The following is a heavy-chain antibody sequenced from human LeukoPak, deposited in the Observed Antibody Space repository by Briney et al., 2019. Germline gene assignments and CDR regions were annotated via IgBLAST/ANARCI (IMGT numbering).Heavy chain of an antibody. J-gene: IGHJ6*02. CDR2: IGSSGHTI. CDR3: ARDGSRYCSSRSCYSGYYYYGMDV. V-gene: IGHV3-11*01. CDR1: GFTFSDYY. D-gene: IGHD2-2*01. Sequence: GGSLRHSCAASGFTFSDYYMSWIRQAPGKGLEWLSYIGSSGHTIYYADCVKGRFTISRDNAKNSLYLQMNSLRAEDTAVYYCARDGSRYCSSRSCYSGYYYYGMDVWGQGTTVTVSS.